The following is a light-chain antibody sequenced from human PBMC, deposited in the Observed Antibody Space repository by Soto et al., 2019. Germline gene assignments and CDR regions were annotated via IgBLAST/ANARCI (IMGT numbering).Light chain of an antibody. J-gene: IGKJ5*01. V-gene: IGKV3-20*01. CDR2: GTS. CDR3: QQYGNSPIT. Sequence: EVVLTQSPGTLSLSRGERATLSCMASERIYSANLGWYQQKPGQAPRLLIYGTSSRATGIPDRFSGSGSGTDFTLTISRLEPEDFAVYYCQQYGNSPITFGQGTRLEIK. CDR1: ERIYSAN.